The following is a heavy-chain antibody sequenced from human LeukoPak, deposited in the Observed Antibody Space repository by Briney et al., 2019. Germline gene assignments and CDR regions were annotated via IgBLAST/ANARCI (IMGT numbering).Heavy chain of an antibody. D-gene: IGHD6-19*01. CDR1: GYSISSGYY. V-gene: IGHV4-38-2*02. CDR3: ARDDSSGWYGGWFDP. CDR2: IYHSGST. Sequence: SETLSLTCTVSGYSISSGYYWGWIRQPPGKGLEWIGSIYHSGSTYYNPSLKSRVTISVDTSKNQFSLKLSSVTAADTAVYYCARDDSSGWYGGWFDPWGQGTLVTVSS. J-gene: IGHJ5*02.